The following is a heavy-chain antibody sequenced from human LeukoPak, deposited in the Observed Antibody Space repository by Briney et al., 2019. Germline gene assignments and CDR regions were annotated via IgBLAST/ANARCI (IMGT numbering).Heavy chain of an antibody. CDR1: GFTFSSYS. V-gene: IGHV3-66*01. J-gene: IGHJ2*01. CDR3: AKALSSSFYYFDL. CDR2: LYSDGAT. D-gene: IGHD3-16*02. Sequence: GGSLRLSCAASGFTFSSYSMNWVRQAPGKGLQWVSVLYSDGATYYADSVKGRFTISRDNSRSTLYLQMNSLRAEDTAVYYCAKALSSSFYYFDLGGRGTLVTVSS.